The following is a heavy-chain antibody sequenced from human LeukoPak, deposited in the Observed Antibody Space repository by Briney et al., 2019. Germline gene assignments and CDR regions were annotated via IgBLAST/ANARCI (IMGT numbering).Heavy chain of an antibody. CDR3: ARKNPYYDSSGYRVEYFDY. CDR2: IYYSGST. Sequence: SETLSLTCTVSGGSNSSYYWSWIRQPPGKGLEWIGYIYYSGSTNYNPSLKSRVTISVDTSKNQFSLKLSSVTAADTAVYYCARKNPYYDSSGYRVEYFDYWGQGTLVTVSS. D-gene: IGHD3-22*01. V-gene: IGHV4-59*01. CDR1: GGSNSSYY. J-gene: IGHJ4*02.